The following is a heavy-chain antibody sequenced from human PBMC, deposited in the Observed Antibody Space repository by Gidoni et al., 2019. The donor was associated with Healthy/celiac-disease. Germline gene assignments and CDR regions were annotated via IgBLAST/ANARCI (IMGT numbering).Heavy chain of an antibody. D-gene: IGHD3-9*01. CDR2: ISYDGSNK. J-gene: IGHJ4*02. V-gene: IGHV3-30-3*01. CDR3: AAHPDILTGSVPLDY. CDR1: GFPFSRYA. Sequence: QVQLVESGGGVVQPGRPLGLPCAASGFPFSRYAMHWVRQAPGKGLEWVAVISYDGSNKYYADSVKGRFTISRDNSKNTLYLQMNSLRAEDTAVYYCAAHPDILTGSVPLDYWGQGTLVTVSS.